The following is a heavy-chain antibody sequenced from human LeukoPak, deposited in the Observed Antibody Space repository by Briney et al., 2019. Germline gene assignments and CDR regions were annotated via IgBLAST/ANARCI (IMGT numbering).Heavy chain of an antibody. CDR2: ISAYNGNT. J-gene: IGHJ4*02. V-gene: IGHV1-18*01. Sequence: GASVKVSCKASGYTFTSYGISWVRQAPGQGLEWMGWISAYNGNTNYAQKLQGRVTMTTDTFTSTAYMELRSLRSDDTAVYYCARDFFAPYSSGWYRIDYWGQGTLVTVSS. CDR3: ARDFFAPYSSGWYRIDY. D-gene: IGHD6-19*01. CDR1: GYTFTSYG.